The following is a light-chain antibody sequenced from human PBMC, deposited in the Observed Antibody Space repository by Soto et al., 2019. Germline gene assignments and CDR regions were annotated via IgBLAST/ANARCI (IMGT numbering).Light chain of an antibody. J-gene: IGKJ1*01. V-gene: IGKV3-20*01. Sequence: EIVLTQSPGTLSLSPGERATLSCRASQSVSSSYLAWYQQKPGQAPRLLIYGASSRATGIPDRFSGSGSGTDFTRTISRQEPEDFAVYYCQQYGSSPRTFGQWTKFEIK. CDR3: QQYGSSPRT. CDR1: QSVSSSY. CDR2: GAS.